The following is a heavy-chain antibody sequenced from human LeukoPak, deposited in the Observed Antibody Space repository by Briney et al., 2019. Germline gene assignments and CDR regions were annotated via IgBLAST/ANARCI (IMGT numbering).Heavy chain of an antibody. Sequence: SETLSLTCAVSGGSISSGGYSWSWIRQPPGKGLEWIGYIYHSGSAYYNPSLKSRVTISVDRSKNQFSLKLSSVTAADTAVYYCARQPHASGWYMDVWGKGTTVTVSS. V-gene: IGHV4-30-2*01. CDR1: GGSISSGGYS. CDR2: IYHSGSA. D-gene: IGHD6-19*01. CDR3: ARQPHASGWYMDV. J-gene: IGHJ6*03.